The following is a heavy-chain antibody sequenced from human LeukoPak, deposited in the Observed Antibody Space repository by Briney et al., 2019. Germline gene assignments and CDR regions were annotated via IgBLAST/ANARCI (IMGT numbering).Heavy chain of an antibody. V-gene: IGHV3-66*01. CDR2: LYSGGNT. CDR3: ARDVEGRPLGY. D-gene: IGHD2-15*01. J-gene: IGHJ4*02. Sequence: GSLRLSCAASGLTVGSNYMSWARQAPGKGLEWVSVLYSGGNTYYADSVKDRFTISRYNSKNTLYLQMYSLRAEDTAVYYCARDVEGRPLGYWGQGTMVTVSS. CDR1: GLTVGSNY.